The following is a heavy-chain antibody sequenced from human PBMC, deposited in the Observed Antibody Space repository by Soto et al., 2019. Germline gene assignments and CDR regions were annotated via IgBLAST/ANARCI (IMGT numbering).Heavy chain of an antibody. Sequence: GESLKISCAASGFTFSRYAMHWVRQAPGEGLEWVAVISRDGSNKYYGDSVKGRFTVSRDNSNNTLYLSMTSLRPDDTAVFYCARSRNGAVPDSINFWGQGTLVTVSS. CDR1: GFTFSRYA. J-gene: IGHJ4*02. D-gene: IGHD2-8*01. CDR2: ISRDGSNK. CDR3: ARSRNGAVPDSINF. V-gene: IGHV3-30-3*01.